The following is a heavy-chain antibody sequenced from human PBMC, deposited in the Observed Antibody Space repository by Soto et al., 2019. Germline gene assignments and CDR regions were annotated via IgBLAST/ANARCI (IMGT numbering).Heavy chain of an antibody. CDR2: ISWDSGSI. V-gene: IGHV3-9*01. D-gene: IGHD2-21*01. CDR1: GFRFDEYA. J-gene: IGHJ4*02. CDR3: AKIVTRHSLVPVFDQ. Sequence: ESGGGLVQPGRSLRLSCVASGFRFDEYAIHWVRQAPGKGLEWVSGISWDSGSINYAGSVRGRFTVSRDNAKNSLYLHMTSLRSEHTAFYYCAKIVTRHSLVPVFDQWGQGALVSVSS.